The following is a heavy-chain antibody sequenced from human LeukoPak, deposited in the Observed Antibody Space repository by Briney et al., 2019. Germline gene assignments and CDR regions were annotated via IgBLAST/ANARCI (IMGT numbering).Heavy chain of an antibody. CDR1: GFTFSSYG. CDR3: ARDRAATPDY. Sequence: GRSLRLSCAASGFTFSSYGMHWVRQAPGKGLEWVAVIWYDGSNKYYADSVKGRFTISRDNSKNSLYLQMNSLRAEDTAVYYCARDRAATPDYWGQGTLVTVSS. V-gene: IGHV3-33*01. J-gene: IGHJ4*02. D-gene: IGHD2-15*01. CDR2: IWYDGSNK.